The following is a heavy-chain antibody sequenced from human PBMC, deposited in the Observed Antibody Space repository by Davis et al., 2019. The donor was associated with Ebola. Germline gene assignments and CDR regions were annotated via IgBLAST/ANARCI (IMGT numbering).Heavy chain of an antibody. Sequence: SETLSLTCTVSGGSISSSSYYWGWIRQPPGKGLEWIGSIYYSGSTYYNPSLKSRVTISVDTSKNQFSLKLSSVTAADTAVYYCARGRVWFGELLFPIDFDYWGQGTLVTVSS. V-gene: IGHV4-39*01. J-gene: IGHJ4*02. CDR3: ARGRVWFGELLFPIDFDY. CDR1: GGSISSSSYY. D-gene: IGHD3-10*01. CDR2: IYYSGST.